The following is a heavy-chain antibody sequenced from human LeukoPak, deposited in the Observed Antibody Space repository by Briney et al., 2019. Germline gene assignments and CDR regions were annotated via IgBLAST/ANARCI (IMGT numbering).Heavy chain of an antibody. CDR2: IYSGGST. CDR3: ARDQSGFLEWPF. D-gene: IGHD3-3*01. V-gene: IGHV3-66*02. J-gene: IGHJ4*02. Sequence: GGSLRLSCAASGFTVSSNYMNWVRQAPGKGPEWVSVIYSGGSTYYADSVKGRFTISRDNSKNTLYLQMNSLRAEDTAVYYCARDQSGFLEWPFWGQGTLVTVSS. CDR1: GFTVSSNY.